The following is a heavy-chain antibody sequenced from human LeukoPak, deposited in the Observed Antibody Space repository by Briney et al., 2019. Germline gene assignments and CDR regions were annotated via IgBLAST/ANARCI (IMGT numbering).Heavy chain of an antibody. V-gene: IGHV3-48*02. CDR2: ISSSSSSI. CDR3: ARDTRGYSYGSDY. J-gene: IGHJ4*02. CDR1: GFTFSSYS. D-gene: IGHD5-18*01. Sequence: PGGSLRLSCAPSGFTFSSYSMNWVRQAPGKGLEWVSYISSSSSSIYYADSVKGRFTISRDNAKNSLYLQMNSLRDEDTAVYYFARDTRGYSYGSDYWGQGTLVTVSS.